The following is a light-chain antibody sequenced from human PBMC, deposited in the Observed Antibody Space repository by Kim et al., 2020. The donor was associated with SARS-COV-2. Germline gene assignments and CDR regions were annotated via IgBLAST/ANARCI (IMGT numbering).Light chain of an antibody. CDR2: QDS. J-gene: IGLJ2*01. CDR3: QAWDSSYVV. Sequence: VYPGQSASITCSGDKLGDKYASWYQQKPGQSPVLVIYQDSKRPSGIPERFSGSNSGNTATLTISGTQSMDEADYYGQAWDSSYVVFGGGTQLTVL. CDR1: KLGDKY. V-gene: IGLV3-1*01.